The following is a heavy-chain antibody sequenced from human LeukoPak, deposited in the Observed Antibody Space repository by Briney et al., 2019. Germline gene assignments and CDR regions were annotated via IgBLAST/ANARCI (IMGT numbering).Heavy chain of an antibody. CDR3: AGTSKWLAFDY. D-gene: IGHD6-19*01. V-gene: IGHV4-38-2*02. Sequence: SGTLSLTCTVSGYSISSGYYWGWIRQPPGRGLEWIGSIYHSGSTYYNPSLKSRVTISVDTSKNQFSLKLSSVTAADTAVYYCAGTSKWLAFDYWGQGTLVTVSS. CDR1: GYSISSGYY. CDR2: IYHSGST. J-gene: IGHJ4*02.